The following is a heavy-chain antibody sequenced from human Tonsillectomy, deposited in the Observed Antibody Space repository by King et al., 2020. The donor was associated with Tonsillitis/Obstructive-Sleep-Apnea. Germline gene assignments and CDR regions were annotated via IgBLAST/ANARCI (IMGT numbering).Heavy chain of an antibody. CDR2: IVTAGDT. V-gene: IGHV3-13*04. Sequence: VQLVESGVGLVHPGGSLRLSCAAFGFTFSSYDMHWVRQETGKGLEWGSAIVTAGDTYYPGSVKGRFTISSENAKNSLYLQMNSLRAGDTAVYYCARGSLSGFDYWGQGTLVTVSS. J-gene: IGHJ4*02. CDR1: GFTFSSYD. CDR3: ARGSLSGFDY.